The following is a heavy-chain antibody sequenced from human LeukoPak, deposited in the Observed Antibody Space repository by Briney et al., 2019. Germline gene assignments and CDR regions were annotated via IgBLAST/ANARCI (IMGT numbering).Heavy chain of an antibody. J-gene: IGHJ4*02. CDR3: AMGDSSGYYSFDY. D-gene: IGHD3-22*01. CDR1: GYTLNELS. CDR2: FDPEDGET. Sequence: GASVKVSCKVSGYTLNELSMHWVRQAPGKGLEWMGGFDPEDGETIYAQKFQGRVTMTEDTSTDTAYMELSSLRSEDTAVYYCAMGDSSGYYSFDYWGQGTLVTVSS. V-gene: IGHV1-24*01.